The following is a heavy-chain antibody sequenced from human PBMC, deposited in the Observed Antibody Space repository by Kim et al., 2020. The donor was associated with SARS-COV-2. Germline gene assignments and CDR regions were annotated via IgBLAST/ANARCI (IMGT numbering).Heavy chain of an antibody. D-gene: IGHD2-15*01. V-gene: IGHV3-7*03. CDR2: DGSEK. Sequence: DGSEKKYVDSVKGRFTISRDNAENSLYLQMNSRRADDTAVYYCVGGVAYWGQGSLVTVSS. CDR3: VGGVAY. J-gene: IGHJ4*02.